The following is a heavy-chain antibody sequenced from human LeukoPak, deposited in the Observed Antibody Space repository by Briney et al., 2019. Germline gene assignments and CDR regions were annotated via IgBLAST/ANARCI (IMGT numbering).Heavy chain of an antibody. CDR1: GYTFTGYY. V-gene: IGHV1-2*02. CDR3: ARPYDFWSGYNNWFDP. D-gene: IGHD3-3*01. CDR2: INPNSGGT. J-gene: IGHJ5*02. Sequence: ASVKVSCKASGYTFTGYYMHWVRQAPGQGLEWMGWINPNSGGTNYAQKFQGRVTMTRDTSISTAYMELSRLRSDDTAVYYCARPYDFWSGYNNWFDPWGQGTLVTVSS.